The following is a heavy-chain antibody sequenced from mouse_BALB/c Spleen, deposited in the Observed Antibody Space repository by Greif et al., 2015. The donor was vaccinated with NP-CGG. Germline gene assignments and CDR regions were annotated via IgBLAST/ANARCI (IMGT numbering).Heavy chain of an antibody. CDR1: GYTFTSYY. V-gene: IGHV1S81*02. Sequence: QVQLQQSGAELVKLGASVKLSCKASGYTFTSYYMYWVKQRPGQGLEWIGEINPSNGGTNFNEKFKSKATLTVDKSSSTAYMQLSSLTSEDSAVYYCTRSGNGYWFAYWGQGTLVTVSA. CDR2: INPSNGGT. J-gene: IGHJ3*01. CDR3: TRSGNGYWFAY. D-gene: IGHD1-2*01.